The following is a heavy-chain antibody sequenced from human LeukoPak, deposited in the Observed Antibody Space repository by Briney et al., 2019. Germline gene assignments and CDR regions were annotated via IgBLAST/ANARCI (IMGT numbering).Heavy chain of an antibody. V-gene: IGHV3-23*01. D-gene: IGHD4/OR15-4a*01. CDR2: ITGSGDGT. CDR1: GFTFSTYA. Sequence: GGSLRLSCAASGFTFSTYAMTWVRQAPGKGLVWVSSITGSGDGTSAADSVTGRFSIPRDNSKSTLYLQMNSLRAEDTAVYYCAKAGLVRGGALDSWGQGTLVTVSS. J-gene: IGHJ4*02. CDR3: AKAGLVRGGALDS.